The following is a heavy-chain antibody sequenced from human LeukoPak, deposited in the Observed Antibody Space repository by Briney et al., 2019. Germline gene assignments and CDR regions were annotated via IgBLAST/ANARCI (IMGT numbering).Heavy chain of an antibody. CDR1: GFTFSAYW. CDR3: ASGGSSSSSIDY. CDR2: IKQDGSEK. V-gene: IGHV3-7*01. Sequence: GGSLRLSCAASGFTFSAYWMSWVRQAPGKGLEWVANIKQDGSEKYYVDSVKGRFTISRDNAKNSLYLQMNSLRAEDTAVYYCASGGSSSSSIDYWGQGTLVTVSS. J-gene: IGHJ4*02. D-gene: IGHD6-6*01.